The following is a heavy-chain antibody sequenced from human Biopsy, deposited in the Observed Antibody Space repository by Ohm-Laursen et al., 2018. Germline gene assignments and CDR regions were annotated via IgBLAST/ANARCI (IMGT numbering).Heavy chain of an antibody. CDR3: ARATNSTGWPYYYFYGMDV. Sequence: SQTLSLTCTVSGGSISSDYWSWIRQTPGKGLEWIGYIYYSGSTNYNPPLKSRVTISVDTSKNQFSLRLNSVTAADTAVYYCARATNSTGWPYYYFYGMDVWGQGTTVTVPS. CDR2: IYYSGST. V-gene: IGHV4-59*01. CDR1: GGSISSDY. J-gene: IGHJ6*02. D-gene: IGHD2/OR15-2a*01.